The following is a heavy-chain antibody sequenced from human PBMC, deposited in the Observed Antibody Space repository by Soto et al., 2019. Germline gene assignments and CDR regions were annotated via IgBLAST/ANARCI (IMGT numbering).Heavy chain of an antibody. CDR1: GYTFTSYD. Sequence: QVQLVQSGAEVKKPGASVKVSCKASGYTFTSYDINWVRQATGQGLEWMGWMNPNSGNTGYAQKFPGRVTMTRHTSIGTAYMELSSLRSEDTAVYYCAREWRYGGYYGMAVWGQGPTVTVSS. CDR2: MNPNSGNT. V-gene: IGHV1-8*01. CDR3: AREWRYGGYYGMAV. J-gene: IGHJ6*02. D-gene: IGHD2-8*01.